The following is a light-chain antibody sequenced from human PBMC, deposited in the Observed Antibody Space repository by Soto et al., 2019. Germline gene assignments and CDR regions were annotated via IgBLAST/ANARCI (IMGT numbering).Light chain of an antibody. J-gene: IGLJ1*01. V-gene: IGLV3-21*02. Sequence: SYELAQPPSVSVAPGQMARISCGGDNIGTKSVHWYQQKPGQAPVLVIYDDHDRPSGIPERFSGSNSGNTATLTITRVEAGDEADYYCQVWDSSSDHYVFAAGTKVTVL. CDR3: QVWDSSSDHYV. CDR1: NIGTKS. CDR2: DDH.